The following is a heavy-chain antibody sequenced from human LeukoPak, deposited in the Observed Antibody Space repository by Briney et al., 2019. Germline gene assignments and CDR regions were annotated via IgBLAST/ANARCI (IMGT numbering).Heavy chain of an antibody. D-gene: IGHD6-19*01. V-gene: IGHV1-2*02. CDR1: GYTFTGYY. Sequence: ASVKVSCKASGYTFTGYYMHWVRQAPGQGLEWMGWINPNSGGTNYAQKFQGRVTMTRDTSISTAYMELSRLRSDDTAVYYCARVSSGWYHNWFDPWGQGTLVTVS. CDR2: INPNSGGT. CDR3: ARVSSGWYHNWFDP. J-gene: IGHJ5*02.